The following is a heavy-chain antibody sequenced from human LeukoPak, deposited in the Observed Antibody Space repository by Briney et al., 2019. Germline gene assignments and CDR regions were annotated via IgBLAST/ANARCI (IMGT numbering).Heavy chain of an antibody. CDR2: ITPIFGTA. V-gene: IGHV1-69*05. D-gene: IGHD6-13*01. CDR3: ARVPSIAAGGPLDP. CDR1: GGTFSSYA. J-gene: IGHJ5*02. Sequence: SVKVSCKASGGTFSSYAISWVRQAPGQGLEWMGGITPIFGTANYAQKFQGRVTITTDESTSTAYMELSSLRSEDTAVYYCARVPSIAAGGPLDPWGQGTLVTVSS.